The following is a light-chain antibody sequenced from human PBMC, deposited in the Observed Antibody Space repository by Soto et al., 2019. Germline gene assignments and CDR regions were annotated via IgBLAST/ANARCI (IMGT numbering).Light chain of an antibody. V-gene: IGKV3-20*01. CDR3: QQYGGVPYT. CDR2: GAS. Sequence: EIVLTQSPGTLSLSPGQRATLSCRASESISRDYLAWYQQRLGQAPRLLIYGASSGATGIPDRFSGSGSGTDFTLTMSRLEAEDFAISYCQQYGGVPYTFGQGTKLEIK. J-gene: IGKJ2*01. CDR1: ESISRDY.